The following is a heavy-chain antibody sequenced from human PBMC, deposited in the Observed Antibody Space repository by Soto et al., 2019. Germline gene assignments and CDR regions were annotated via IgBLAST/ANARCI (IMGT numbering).Heavy chain of an antibody. CDR3: ATGTFCSTSCNDAFDI. J-gene: IGHJ3*02. CDR2: FDPEDGET. Sequence: ASVKVSCKVSGYTLTELSMHWVRQAPGKGLEWMGGFDPEDGETIYAQKFQGRVTMTEDTSPDTAYMELSSLRSEETAVDYCATGTFCSTSCNDAFDIWGQGTMVTVSS. CDR1: GYTLTELS. V-gene: IGHV1-24*01. D-gene: IGHD2-2*01.